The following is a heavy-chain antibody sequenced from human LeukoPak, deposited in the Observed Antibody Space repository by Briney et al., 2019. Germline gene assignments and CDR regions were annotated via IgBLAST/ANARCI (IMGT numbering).Heavy chain of an antibody. J-gene: IGHJ5*02. CDR3: ARDTRGNWNDGLNWFDP. CDR1: GYTFTRYG. V-gene: IGHV1-18*01. D-gene: IGHD1-20*01. Sequence: ASVKVPCKASGYTFTRYGIRGVRQAPGQGLEWMGWISAYKGNTNYAQKPQDRVTITTDASTSTAYMELRSLRADDTAVYYCARDTRGNWNDGLNWFDPWGQGTLVTVSS. CDR2: ISAYKGNT.